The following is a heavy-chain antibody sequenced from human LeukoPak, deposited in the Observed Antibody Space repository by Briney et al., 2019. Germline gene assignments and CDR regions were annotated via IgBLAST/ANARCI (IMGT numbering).Heavy chain of an antibody. CDR3: ARVRDAYNYFHY. V-gene: IGHV3-48*01. J-gene: IGHJ4*02. CDR1: GFTFSSYR. Sequence: GGSLRLSCAASGFTFSSYRMNWVRQAPGKGLEWVSYISGSGDSIYYADSVKGRFTMSRDNAKNSLYLQMNSLRAEDMAVYYCARVRDAYNYFHYWGQGTLVTVSS. D-gene: IGHD2-2*01. CDR2: ISGSGDSI.